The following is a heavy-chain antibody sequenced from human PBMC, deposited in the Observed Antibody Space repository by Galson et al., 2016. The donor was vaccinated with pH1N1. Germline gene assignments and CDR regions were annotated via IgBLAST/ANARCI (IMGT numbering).Heavy chain of an antibody. CDR1: GGTFGSYG. V-gene: IGHV1-69*13. D-gene: IGHD3-22*01. CDR3: AREYYYDTDLSDWYFDL. J-gene: IGHJ2*01. CDR2: IIPILNTA. Sequence: SVKVSCKASGGTFGSYGINWVRQAPGQGLEWMGGIIPILNTAKYAQNFQGRVTITADESTTTAYMELSSLRSEDTAVYFCAREYYYDTDLSDWYFDLWGRGTLLTVSS.